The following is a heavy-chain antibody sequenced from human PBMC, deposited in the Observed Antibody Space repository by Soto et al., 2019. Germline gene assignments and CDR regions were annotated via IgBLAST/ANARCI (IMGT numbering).Heavy chain of an antibody. CDR2: IYYSGNT. J-gene: IGHJ6*02. V-gene: IGHV4-61*01. CDR1: GGSVSSGSYY. Sequence: QVQLQESGPGLVKPSETLSLTCTVSGGSVSSGSYYWSWIRQPPGKGLEWIGYIYYSGNTNYNPSLKSRVTISVDTSKNQFSLKLSSVTAADTAVYYCARVGTAGYGMDVWGQGTTVTVSS. CDR3: ARVGTAGYGMDV. D-gene: IGHD6-13*01.